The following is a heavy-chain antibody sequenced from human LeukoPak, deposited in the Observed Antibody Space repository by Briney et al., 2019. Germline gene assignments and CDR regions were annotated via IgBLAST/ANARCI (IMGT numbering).Heavy chain of an antibody. J-gene: IGHJ3*02. CDR2: ISSNGGST. CDR1: GFTFSRYA. D-gene: IGHD3-22*01. V-gene: IGHV3-64D*09. Sequence: PGGSLRLSCSASGFTFSRYAMHWVRQAPGKGLEYVSAISSNGGSTYYGDSVKGRFTISRDNSKNTLYLQMSSLRAEDTAVYYCARDGDYYDSRGDAFDIWGQGAMVTVAS. CDR3: ARDGDYYDSRGDAFDI.